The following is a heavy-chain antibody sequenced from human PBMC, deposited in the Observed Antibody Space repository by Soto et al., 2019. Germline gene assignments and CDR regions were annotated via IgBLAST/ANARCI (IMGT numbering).Heavy chain of an antibody. J-gene: IGHJ4*02. V-gene: IGHV3-53*01. CDR2: IYSGGKT. CDR1: GFTVSSKY. Sequence: EVQLVESGGGLIQPGGSLRLSCAASGFTVSSKYLSWVRQAPGKGLEWVSIIYSGGKTYYADSVKGRFTISRDNSKNTLYLQMNSLRAEDTAVYYCAQSTGWPGFDFWGQGTLVIVSS. CDR3: AQSTGWPGFDF. D-gene: IGHD6-19*01.